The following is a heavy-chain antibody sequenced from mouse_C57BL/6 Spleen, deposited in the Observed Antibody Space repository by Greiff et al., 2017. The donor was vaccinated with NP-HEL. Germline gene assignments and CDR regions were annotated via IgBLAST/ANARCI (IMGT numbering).Heavy chain of an antibody. CDR3: ARDDYDGYYFDY. J-gene: IGHJ2*01. V-gene: IGHV1-82*01. Sequence: QVHVKQSGPELVKPGASVKISCKASGYAFSSSWMNWVKQRPGKGLEWIGRIYPGDGDTNYNGKFKGKATLTADKSSSTAYMQLSSLTSEDSAVYFCARDDYDGYYFDYWGQGTTLTVSS. CDR1: GYAFSSSW. CDR2: IYPGDGDT. D-gene: IGHD2-4*01.